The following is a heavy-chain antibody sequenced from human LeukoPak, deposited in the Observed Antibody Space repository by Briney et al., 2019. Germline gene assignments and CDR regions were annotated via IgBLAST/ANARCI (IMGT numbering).Heavy chain of an antibody. J-gene: IGHJ5*02. V-gene: IGHV4-30-4*01. CDR2: IYYSGST. D-gene: IGHD3-10*01. Sequence: SETLSLTCTVSGGSISSGDYYWSWIRQPPGKGLEWIAYIYYSGSTYYNPSLKSRVTISVDTSKNQFSLKLSSVTAADTAVYYCARGLWFGEYNWFDPWGQGTLVTVSS. CDR1: GGSISSGDYY. CDR3: ARGLWFGEYNWFDP.